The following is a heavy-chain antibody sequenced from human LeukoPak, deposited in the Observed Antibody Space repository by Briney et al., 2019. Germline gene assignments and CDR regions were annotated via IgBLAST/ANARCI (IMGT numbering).Heavy chain of an antibody. CDR1: GFTFSSCG. CDR2: ISYDGSNK. D-gene: IGHD3-22*01. Sequence: GGSLRLSCAASGFTFSSCGVHWVRQAPGKGLEWMAVISYDGSNKYYADSVKGRFTISRDNSKNTLYLQMNSLRAEDTAVYYCAKDQGYYDTRGKPLDCWGQGTLVTVSS. J-gene: IGHJ4*02. CDR3: AKDQGYYDTRGKPLDC. V-gene: IGHV3-30*18.